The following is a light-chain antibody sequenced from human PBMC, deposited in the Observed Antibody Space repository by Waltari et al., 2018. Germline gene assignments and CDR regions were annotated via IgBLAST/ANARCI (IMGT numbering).Light chain of an antibody. V-gene: IGLV2-14*01. CDR2: GVI. CDR1: PSDIGSYDF. J-gene: IGLJ2*01. CDR3: SSYTLKNTVI. Sequence: QSALTQPASVSGSPGQSITISCTGTPSDIGSYDFVSWYQHHPGKAPKLIIYGVILRPSGVSNRFSGSKSGNTASLTMSGLQAEDEAVYYCSSYTLKNTVIFGGGTKLTVL.